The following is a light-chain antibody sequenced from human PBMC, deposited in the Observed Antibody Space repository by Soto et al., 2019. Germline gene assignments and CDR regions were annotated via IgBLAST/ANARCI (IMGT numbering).Light chain of an antibody. CDR2: DVS. CDR1: SSDVGGYNY. V-gene: IGLV2-14*01. CDR3: NSYTSSSTVL. J-gene: IGLJ2*01. Sequence: QSALTQPASVSGSPGQSFTISCTGTSSDVGGYNYVSWYQQHPDKAPKLMIYDVSNRPSGVSNRFSGSKSGNTASLTISGLQAEDEADYYCNSYTSSSTVLFGGGTKLTVL.